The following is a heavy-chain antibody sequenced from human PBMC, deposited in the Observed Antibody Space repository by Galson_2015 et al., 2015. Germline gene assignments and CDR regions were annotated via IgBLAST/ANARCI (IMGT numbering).Heavy chain of an antibody. CDR2: ISYDGSNK. CDR3: ARDRRPYYYGSGMLVGYYYYGMDV. D-gene: IGHD3-10*01. CDR1: GFTFSSYG. J-gene: IGHJ6*02. Sequence: SLRLSCAASGFTFSSYGMHWVRQAPGKGLEWVAVISYDGSNKYYADSVKGRFTISRDNSKNTLYLQMNSLRAEDTAVYYCARDRRPYYYGSGMLVGYYYYGMDVWGQGTTVTVAS. V-gene: IGHV3-30*03.